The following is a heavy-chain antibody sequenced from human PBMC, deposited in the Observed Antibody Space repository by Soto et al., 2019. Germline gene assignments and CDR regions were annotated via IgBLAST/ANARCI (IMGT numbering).Heavy chain of an antibody. CDR2: ISVNNGKT. V-gene: IGHV1-18*04. Sequence: ASVKVSCKASGYTFTSHGISWVRQTPEQGLEWMGWISVNNGKTHYAQKLQGRVTMTADTSTSTAYMELRSLRSEDTATYYCARDGNWNYVHWGQGTLVTVSS. D-gene: IGHD1-7*01. J-gene: IGHJ4*02. CDR3: ARDGNWNYVH. CDR1: GYTFTSHG.